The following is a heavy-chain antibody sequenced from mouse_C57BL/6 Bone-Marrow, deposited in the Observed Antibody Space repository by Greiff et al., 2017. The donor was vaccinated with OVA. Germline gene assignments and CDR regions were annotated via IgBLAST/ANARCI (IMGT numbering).Heavy chain of an antibody. CDR1: GFTFTDYY. Sequence: EVKLVESGGGLVQPGASLRLSCAASGFTFTDYYMSWVRQPPGKAPEWLALSRNTANGYTTEYTASVKGRFTISRDNSQNILYLQMNTLRAEDSATYYCVKAETIVTHWYFDVWGTGTTVTVSS. CDR3: VKAETIVTHWYFDV. V-gene: IGHV7-4*01. CDR2: SRNTANGYTT. D-gene: IGHD2-5*01. J-gene: IGHJ1*03.